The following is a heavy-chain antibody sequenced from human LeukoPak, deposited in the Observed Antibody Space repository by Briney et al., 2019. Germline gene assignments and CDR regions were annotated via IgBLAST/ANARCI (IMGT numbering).Heavy chain of an antibody. CDR2: ISSSSSYI. CDR1: GFTFSSYS. CDR3: AWGYPPRNYYMDV. Sequence: PGGSLRLSCAASGFTFSSYSMNWVRQAPGKGLEWVSSISSSSSYICYADSVKGRFTISRDNAKNSLYLQMNSLRAEDTAVYYCAWGYPPRNYYMDVWGKGTTVTVSS. D-gene: IGHD5-12*01. V-gene: IGHV3-21*01. J-gene: IGHJ6*03.